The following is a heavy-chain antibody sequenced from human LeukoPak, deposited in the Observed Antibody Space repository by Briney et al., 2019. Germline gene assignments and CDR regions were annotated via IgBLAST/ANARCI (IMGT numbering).Heavy chain of an antibody. CDR3: AREKYGGSNDY. D-gene: IGHD1-26*01. CDR1: GGSISSGY. Sequence: SETLSLTCTVSGGSISSGYWSWIRQPPGKGLEWIGYIYYSGSTKYNPSLKSRVTISVDTSKNQFSLRLNSVTAADTAMYYCAREKYGGSNDYWGQGTLVTVSS. J-gene: IGHJ4*02. V-gene: IGHV4-59*01. CDR2: IYYSGST.